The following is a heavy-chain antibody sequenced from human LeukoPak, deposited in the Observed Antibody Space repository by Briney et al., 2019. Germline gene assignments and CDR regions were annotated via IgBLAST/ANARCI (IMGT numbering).Heavy chain of an antibody. D-gene: IGHD6-19*01. J-gene: IGHJ5*02. Sequence: AGGSLRLSCAASGFTFGSYWMSWVRQAPGKGLEWVANIKQDGSEKCYVNSVKGRFTISRDNAKNSLYLQMNSLRAEDTAVYYCARDSSGWYDWFDPWGQGTLVTVSS. CDR3: ARDSSGWYDWFDP. CDR2: IKQDGSEK. V-gene: IGHV3-7*01. CDR1: GFTFGSYW.